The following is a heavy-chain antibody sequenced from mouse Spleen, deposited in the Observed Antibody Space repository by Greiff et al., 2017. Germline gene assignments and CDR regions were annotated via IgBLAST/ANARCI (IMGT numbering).Heavy chain of an antibody. D-gene: IGHD1-1*01. CDR3: AREGLLVDY. CDR2: IDPANGNT. V-gene: IGHV14-3*01. CDR1: GFNIENTY. J-gene: IGHJ2*01. Sequence: VQLKESVAELVRPGASVKLSCTASGFNIENTYMHWVKQRPEQGLEWIGRIDPANGNTKYAPKFQGKATITADTSSNTAYLQLSSLTSEDTAIYYCAREGLLVDYWGQGTTLTVSS.